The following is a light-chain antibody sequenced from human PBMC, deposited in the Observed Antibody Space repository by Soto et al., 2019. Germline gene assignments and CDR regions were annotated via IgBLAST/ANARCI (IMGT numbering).Light chain of an antibody. CDR3: QKHNTGPWT. J-gene: IGKJ1*01. Sequence: DIHIPRFPSSRPASVGDGGTSTCLASQGISKYVAWYQQKPGKVPKLLIYATSTLQSEVPSRFSASGSGTDFTLAISSLQPEDVATYYCQKHNTGPWTFGQGTKVDIK. CDR2: ATS. CDR1: QGISKY. V-gene: IGKV1-27*01.